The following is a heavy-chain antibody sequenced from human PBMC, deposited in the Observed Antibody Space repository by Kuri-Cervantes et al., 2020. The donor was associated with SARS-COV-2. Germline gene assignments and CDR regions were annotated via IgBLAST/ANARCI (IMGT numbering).Heavy chain of an antibody. V-gene: IGHV3-30-3*01. J-gene: IGHJ4*02. CDR1: GFPFNNYV. CDR2: ISYDGSNK. D-gene: IGHD3-16*01. Sequence: GESLKISCAASGFPFNNYVINWVRQAPGKGLEWVAVISYDGSNKYYADSVKGRFTISRDNSKNTLYLQMNSLRAEDTAVYYCAREAYTAQYWGQGTLVTVSS. CDR3: AREAYTAQY.